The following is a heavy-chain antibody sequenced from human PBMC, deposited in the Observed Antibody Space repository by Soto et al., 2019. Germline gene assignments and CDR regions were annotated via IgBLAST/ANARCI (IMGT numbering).Heavy chain of an antibody. D-gene: IGHD6-13*01. J-gene: IGHJ4*02. V-gene: IGHV3-64*01. CDR1: GFTLSTYA. CDR2: ISSDGSST. Sequence: GGSLRLSCAASGFTLSTYAMHWVRQAPGKGLEYVSAISSDGSSTYYANSVTGRFTISRDNSKNTLFLQMGSLKTEDTAVYYCAREGLAAAGVDLDYWGQGALVTVSS. CDR3: AREGLAAAGVDLDY.